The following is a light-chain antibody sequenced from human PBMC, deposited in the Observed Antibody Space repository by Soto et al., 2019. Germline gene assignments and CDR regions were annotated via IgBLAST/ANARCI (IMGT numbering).Light chain of an antibody. V-gene: IGLV2-23*01. CDR3: CSYTSSSTSI. CDR2: EGS. CDR1: SSDVGSYNL. J-gene: IGLJ2*01. Sequence: QSALTQPASVSGSPGQSITISCTGTSSDVGSYNLVSWYQQHPGKAPKLMIYEGSKRPSGVSNRFSGSKSGNTASLTISGLQAEDEADYHCCSYTSSSTSIFGGGTKVTVL.